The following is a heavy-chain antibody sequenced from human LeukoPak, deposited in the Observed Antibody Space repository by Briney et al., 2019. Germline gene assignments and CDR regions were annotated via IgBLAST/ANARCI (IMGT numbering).Heavy chain of an antibody. Sequence: GGSLRLSCAASGFTFDDYAMHWVRQAPGKGLEWVSGISWNSGSIGYADSVKGRFTISRDNAKNSLYLQMNSLRAEDTALYYCAKDISWYYYDSSGSPYWGQGTLVTVSS. J-gene: IGHJ4*02. V-gene: IGHV3-9*01. CDR3: AKDISWYYYDSSGSPY. CDR1: GFTFDDYA. D-gene: IGHD3-22*01. CDR2: ISWNSGSI.